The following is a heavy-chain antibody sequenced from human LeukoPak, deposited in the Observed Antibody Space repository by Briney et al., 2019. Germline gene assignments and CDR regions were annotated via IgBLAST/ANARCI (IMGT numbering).Heavy chain of an antibody. V-gene: IGHV3-9*01. CDR3: ARGFLEWSRAGATPTGFDY. CDR2: ISWNSGSI. J-gene: IGHJ4*02. Sequence: GGSLRLSCAASGFTFDDYAMHWVRQAPGKGLEWVSGISWNSGSIGYADSVKGRFTISRDNAKNSLYLQMNSLRAEDTALYYCARGFLEWSRAGATPTGFDYWGQGTLVTVSS. D-gene: IGHD3-3*01. CDR1: GFTFDDYA.